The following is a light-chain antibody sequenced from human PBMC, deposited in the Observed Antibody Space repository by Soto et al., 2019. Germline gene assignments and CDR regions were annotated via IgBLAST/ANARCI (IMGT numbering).Light chain of an antibody. Sequence: DIQMTQSPSSLSASVGDRVTITCRASQGIGNYLAWYQQKPGKVPKLLIYAASTLQSGVPSRFSGSGSGTDFTLTISSLQHEDVASYYCQKYNSAPWTFGQGTKVEIK. CDR2: AAS. CDR3: QKYNSAPWT. J-gene: IGKJ1*01. CDR1: QGIGNY. V-gene: IGKV1-27*01.